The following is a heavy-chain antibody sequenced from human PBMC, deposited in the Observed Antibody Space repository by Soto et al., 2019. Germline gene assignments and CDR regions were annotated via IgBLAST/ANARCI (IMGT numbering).Heavy chain of an antibody. D-gene: IGHD3-10*01. J-gene: IGHJ3*02. Sequence: QVQLVESGGGVVKPGGSLRLSCAASGFTFSDYYMSWIRQAPGKGLEWVSYISSSSSYTNYADSVKGRFTISRDNAKNSLYLQMNSLRAEDTAVYYCASHYYGSGSYAFDIWGQGTMVTVSS. V-gene: IGHV3-11*06. CDR1: GFTFSDYY. CDR2: ISSSSSYT. CDR3: ASHYYGSGSYAFDI.